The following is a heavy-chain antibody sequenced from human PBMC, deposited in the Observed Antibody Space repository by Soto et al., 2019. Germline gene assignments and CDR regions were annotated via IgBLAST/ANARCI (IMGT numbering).Heavy chain of an antibody. D-gene: IGHD3-22*01. Sequence: EASLNGPCKASGYTFSSYALSSLRHSPGQGLEWMGGIIPIFGTANYAQKFQGRVTITADESTSTAYMELSSLRSEDTAVYYCARGVRASDYYDSSGYFRHWGQGTLVTVSS. CDR1: GYTFSSYA. CDR3: ARGVRASDYYDSSGYFRH. CDR2: IIPIFGTA. V-gene: IGHV1-69*13. J-gene: IGHJ4*02.